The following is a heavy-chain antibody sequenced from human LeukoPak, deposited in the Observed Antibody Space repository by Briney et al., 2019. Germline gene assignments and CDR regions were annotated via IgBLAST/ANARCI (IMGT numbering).Heavy chain of an antibody. CDR2: ISGSGGST. CDR3: ARFKSGGWSYFDS. Sequence: LSGGSLRLSCAASGFTFSSYAMSWVRQAPGKGLEWVSAISGSGGSTYYADSVKGRFTTSRDNSKNTLYLQMNSLRAEDTAVYYCARFKSGGWSYFDSWGQGTPVTVSS. V-gene: IGHV3-23*01. D-gene: IGHD2-15*01. CDR1: GFTFSSYA. J-gene: IGHJ4*02.